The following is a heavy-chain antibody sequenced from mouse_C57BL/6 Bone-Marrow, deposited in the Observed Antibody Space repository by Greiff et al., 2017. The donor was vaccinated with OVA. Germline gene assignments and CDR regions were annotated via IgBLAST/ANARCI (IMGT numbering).Heavy chain of an antibody. J-gene: IGHJ4*01. V-gene: IGHV1-64*01. CDR3: ARGDYYGSSSYAMDY. CDR2: IHPNSGST. CDR1: GYTFTSYW. D-gene: IGHD1-1*01. Sequence: QVQLQQPGAELVKPGASVKLSCKASGYTFTSYWMHWVKQRPGQGLEWIGMIHPNSGSTNYNEKFKSKATLTVDKSSSTAYMQLSSLTSEDSAVYYCARGDYYGSSSYAMDYWGQGTSVTVSS.